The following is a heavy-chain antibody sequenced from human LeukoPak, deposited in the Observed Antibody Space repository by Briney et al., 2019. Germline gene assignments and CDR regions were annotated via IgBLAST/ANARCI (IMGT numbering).Heavy chain of an antibody. D-gene: IGHD1-26*01. Sequence: GGSLRLSCAASGFTFSSYAMHWVRQAPGKGLEWVAVISYDGSNKYYADSVKGRFTISRDNSKNTLYLQMNSLRAEDTALYYCARMSSGFSDHWGQGTLVTVSS. CDR3: ARMSSGFSDH. CDR1: GFTFSSYA. V-gene: IGHV3-30-3*01. CDR2: ISYDGSNK. J-gene: IGHJ4*02.